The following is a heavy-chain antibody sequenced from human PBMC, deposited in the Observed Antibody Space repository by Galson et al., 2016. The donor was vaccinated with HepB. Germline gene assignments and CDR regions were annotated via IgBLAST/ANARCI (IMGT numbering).Heavy chain of an antibody. J-gene: IGHJ5*02. V-gene: IGHV3-66*01. CDR2: IYSGGST. CDR1: GFTFSSHW. Sequence: SLRLSCAASGFTFSSHWMHWVRQAPGKRLEWVSLIYSGGSTYYADSVKGRFTISRDSSKNTLYLQMNSLRAEDTAVYYCARNRHCSGGSCYGAWGQGTLVTVSS. CDR3: ARNRHCSGGSCYGA. D-gene: IGHD2-15*01.